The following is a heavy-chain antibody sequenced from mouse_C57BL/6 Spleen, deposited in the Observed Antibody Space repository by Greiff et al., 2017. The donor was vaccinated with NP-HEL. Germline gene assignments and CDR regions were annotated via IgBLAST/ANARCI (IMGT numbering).Heavy chain of an antibody. CDR1: GYTFTSYW. J-gene: IGHJ4*01. V-gene: IGHV1-50*01. D-gene: IGHD1-1*01. CDR3: ARGRGTTVVATHYYAMDY. Sequence: QVQLQQPGAELVKPGASVKLSCKASGYTFTSYWMQWVKQRPGQGLEWIGEIDPSDSYTNYNQKFKGKATLTVDTSSITAYMQLSSLTSEDSAVYYCARGRGTTVVATHYYAMDYWGQGTSVTVSS. CDR2: IDPSDSYT.